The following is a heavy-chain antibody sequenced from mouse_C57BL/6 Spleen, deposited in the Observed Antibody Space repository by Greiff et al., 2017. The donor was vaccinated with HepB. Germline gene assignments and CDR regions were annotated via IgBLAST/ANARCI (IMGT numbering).Heavy chain of an antibody. Sequence: EVKVVESGGGLVQSGRSLRLSCATSGFTFSDFYMEWVRQAPGKGLEWIAASRNKANDYTTEYSASVKGRFIVSRDTSQSILYLQMNALRAEDTAIYYCAREPLYDYGFDYWGQGTTLTVSS. CDR1: GFTFSDFY. V-gene: IGHV7-1*01. D-gene: IGHD2-4*01. CDR2: SRNKANDYTT. CDR3: AREPLYDYGFDY. J-gene: IGHJ2*01.